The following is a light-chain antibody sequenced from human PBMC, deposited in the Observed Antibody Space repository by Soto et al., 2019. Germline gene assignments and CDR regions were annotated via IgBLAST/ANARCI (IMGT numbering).Light chain of an antibody. CDR3: PSYDSSPSGVWV. J-gene: IGLJ3*02. CDR1: SSNIGAGYN. V-gene: IGLV1-40*01. Sequence: QSVLTQPPSVSGAPGQRVTISCTGSSSNIGAGYNVHWYQQLPGTAPKLLIYGNSNRPSGVPDRFSGSKSGTSASLAITGLQAEDEADYYCPSYDSSPSGVWVFRGGTKLTVL. CDR2: GNS.